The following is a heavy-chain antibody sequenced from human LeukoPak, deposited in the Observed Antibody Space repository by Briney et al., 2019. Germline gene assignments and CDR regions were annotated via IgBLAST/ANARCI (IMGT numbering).Heavy chain of an antibody. CDR3: ATYRQVLLPFES. Sequence: GGSLRLSCAASGFTFSTFAMVWVRQPPGKGLEWVSSIFPSGGEIHYADSVRGRFTISRDNSKSTLSLQTNSLRAEDTAIYYCATYRQVLLPFESWGQGTLVTVSS. J-gene: IGHJ4*02. D-gene: IGHD2-8*02. V-gene: IGHV3-23*01. CDR2: IFPSGGEI. CDR1: GFTFSTFA.